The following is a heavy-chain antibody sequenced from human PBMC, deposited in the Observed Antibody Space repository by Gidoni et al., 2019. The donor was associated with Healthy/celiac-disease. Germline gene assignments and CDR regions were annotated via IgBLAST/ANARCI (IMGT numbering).Heavy chain of an antibody. Sequence: EVQLVASGGGLVQPGGSLRLSCAASGFTFSRYWMHWVRQAPGKGLVWVSRINSDGSSTSYADSVKGRFTISRDNAKNTLYLQMNSLRAEDTAVYYCARERDYGSGSYYVPIDYWGQGTLVTVSS. D-gene: IGHD3-10*01. CDR2: INSDGSST. CDR3: ARERDYGSGSYYVPIDY. J-gene: IGHJ4*02. V-gene: IGHV3-74*01. CDR1: GFTFSRYW.